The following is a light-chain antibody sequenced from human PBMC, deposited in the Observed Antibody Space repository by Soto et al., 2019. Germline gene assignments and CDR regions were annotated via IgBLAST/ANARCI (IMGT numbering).Light chain of an antibody. CDR1: SSDVGGYDY. V-gene: IGLV2-14*01. CDR2: EVS. J-gene: IGLJ3*02. Sequence: QSALTQPASVSGSPGQSITISCTGTSSDVGGYDYVSWYQQHPGKAPKLMIHEVSNRPSGVSSRFSGSKSGNTASLTISGLQAEDEADYYCTSLTSSGTWVFGGGTKLTVL. CDR3: TSLTSSGTWV.